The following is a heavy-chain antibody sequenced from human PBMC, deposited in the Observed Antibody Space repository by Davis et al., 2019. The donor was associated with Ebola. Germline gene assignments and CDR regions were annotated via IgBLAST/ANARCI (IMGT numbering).Heavy chain of an antibody. CDR2: IYYSGST. CDR3: AKNRTSGIFDL. D-gene: IGHD1-14*01. V-gene: IGHV4-39*02. Sequence: PSETLSLTCTVSGGYMRGSNYYWGWIRQPPGKGLEWIGGIYYSGSTHYNPSLKSRVTMSVDTSSNHFFLKLSSVTAADSAVYYCAKNRTSGIFDLWGQGTMVTVS. CDR1: GGYMRGSNYY. J-gene: IGHJ3*01.